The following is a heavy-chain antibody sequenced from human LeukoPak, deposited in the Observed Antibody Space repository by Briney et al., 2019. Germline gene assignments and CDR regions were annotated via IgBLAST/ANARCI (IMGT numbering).Heavy chain of an antibody. Sequence: SETLSLTCAVSGYSISSGYYWGWIRQPPGKGLEWIGEINHSGSTNYNPSLKSRVTISVDTSKNQFSLKLSSVTAADTAVYYCARGQSDCSGGSCSYYFDYWGQGTLVTVSS. V-gene: IGHV4-38-2*01. J-gene: IGHJ4*02. CDR1: GYSISSGYY. CDR3: ARGQSDCSGGSCSYYFDY. CDR2: INHSGST. D-gene: IGHD2-15*01.